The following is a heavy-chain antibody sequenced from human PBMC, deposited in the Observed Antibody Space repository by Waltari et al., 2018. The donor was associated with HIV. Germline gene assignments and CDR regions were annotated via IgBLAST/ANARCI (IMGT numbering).Heavy chain of an antibody. V-gene: IGHV4-39*01. CDR2: IYYSGST. CDR1: AGSLDRSSYS. J-gene: IGHJ4*02. Sequence: QLQLQESGPGLVKPSETLSLTCTVPAGSLDRSSYSWGWLRQPPGKGLEWIGSIYYSGSTYDNPSLKSRVTISVDTSKNRFSLKLSSVTAADTAVYYCARHVGGYDSSGYFPYYFDYWGQGALVTVSS. D-gene: IGHD3-22*01. CDR3: ARHVGGYDSSGYFPYYFDY.